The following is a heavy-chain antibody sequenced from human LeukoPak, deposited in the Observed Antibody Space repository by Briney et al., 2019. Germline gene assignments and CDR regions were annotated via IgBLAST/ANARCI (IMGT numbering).Heavy chain of an antibody. CDR3: ASLLYCSSAGCHHPSGQH. CDR1: GGSFSGYY. V-gene: IGHV4-34*01. J-gene: IGHJ1*01. CDR2: INHSGST. Sequence: SETLSLTCAVYGGSFSGYYWSWIRQPPGKGLEWIGEINHSGSTNYNPSLKSRVTISVDTSKNQFSLKLSSVTAADTAVYYCASLLYCSSAGCHHPSGQHWGQGTLVTVSS. D-gene: IGHD2-2*01.